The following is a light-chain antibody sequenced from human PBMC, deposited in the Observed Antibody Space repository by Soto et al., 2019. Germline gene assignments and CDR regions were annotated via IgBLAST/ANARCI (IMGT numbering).Light chain of an antibody. CDR2: GNS. CDR3: RSYDSSLSAYVV. Sequence: QSVLTQPPSVSGAPGQRVTISCTGSSSNIGAGYGVHWYQQLPGTAPKLLIYGNSNRPSGVPDRFSGSKSGTSAALAITGLQAEDEADYYCRSYDSSLSAYVVFGGGTKLTVL. V-gene: IGLV1-40*01. J-gene: IGLJ2*01. CDR1: SSNIGAGYG.